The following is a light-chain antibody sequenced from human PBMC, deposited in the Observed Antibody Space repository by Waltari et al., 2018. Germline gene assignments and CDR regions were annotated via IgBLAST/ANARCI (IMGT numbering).Light chain of an antibody. J-gene: IGLJ3*02. V-gene: IGLV1-47*01. Sequence: QSVLTQPPSASGTPGQRVTISCSGSISNLGTNYVYWYQQFPGTAPKLLIQRNNQRPSGVPYRFSGSTSGTSASLAISGLRSEDEADYYCASWDDSLSVGVFGGGTKLTVL. CDR3: ASWDDSLSVGV. CDR1: ISNLGTNY. CDR2: RNN.